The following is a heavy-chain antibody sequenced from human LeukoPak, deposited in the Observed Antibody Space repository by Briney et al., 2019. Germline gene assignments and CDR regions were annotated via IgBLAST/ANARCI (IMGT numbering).Heavy chain of an antibody. D-gene: IGHD2-21*02. Sequence: GGSLRLSCAASGFSISDYSMNWVRQASGKGLEWISYFSRSGGTIYYADSVKGRFTSSRDNANNSLYLQMNTLRDEDTAVYYCARAVTCGADCYSGRYYGMDVWGQGTTVTVSS. CDR1: GFSISDYS. V-gene: IGHV3-48*02. J-gene: IGHJ6*02. CDR2: FSRSGGTI. CDR3: ARAVTCGADCYSGRYYGMDV.